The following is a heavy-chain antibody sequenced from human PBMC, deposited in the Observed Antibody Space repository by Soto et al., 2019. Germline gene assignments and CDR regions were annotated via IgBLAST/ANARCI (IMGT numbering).Heavy chain of an antibody. J-gene: IGHJ4*02. D-gene: IGHD3-10*01. CDR1: GFTFSSYS. V-gene: IGHV3-21*01. Sequence: GGSLRLSCAASGFTFSSYSMNWVRQAPGKGLEWVSSISSSSSYIYYADSVKGRFTISRDNAKNSLYLQMNSLRAEDTAVYYCARDVRDTPSGCLDYWGQGTLVTVSS. CDR3: ARDVRDTPSGCLDY. CDR2: ISSSSSYI.